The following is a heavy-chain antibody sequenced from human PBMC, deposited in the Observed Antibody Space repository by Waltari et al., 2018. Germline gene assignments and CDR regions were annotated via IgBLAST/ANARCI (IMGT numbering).Heavy chain of an antibody. CDR3: AKEWEDTAMVAYYFDS. CDR1: MFPFSHYA. Sequence: EVHLLESGGGLVQPGGSLRLSCTTSMFPFSHYALRWVRQAPGKGLEWVSAITGSGLTTYYADSVKGRFTVSRDNSRNTVFLQMNTLRGDDTAVYYCAKEWEDTAMVAYYFDSWGQGTLVTVSS. CDR2: ITGSGLTT. V-gene: IGHV3-23*01. J-gene: IGHJ4*02. D-gene: IGHD5-18*01.